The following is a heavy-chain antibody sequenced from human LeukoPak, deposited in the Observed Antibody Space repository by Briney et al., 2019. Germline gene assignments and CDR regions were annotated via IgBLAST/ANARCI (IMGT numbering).Heavy chain of an antibody. CDR1: GFTFNRCW. J-gene: IGHJ1*01. V-gene: IGHV3-7*01. CDR2: INPDGRDT. D-gene: IGHD2-21*02. CDR3: TSWGDTTAEYFQR. Sequence: GGSLRLSCVVSGFTFNRCWMNWVRQAPGKGLEWVAHINPDGRDTYYVDSVKGRFTISRDNAQNSMYLQMNSLRVEDMAVYYCTSWGDTTAEYFQRWGQGTLVTVSS.